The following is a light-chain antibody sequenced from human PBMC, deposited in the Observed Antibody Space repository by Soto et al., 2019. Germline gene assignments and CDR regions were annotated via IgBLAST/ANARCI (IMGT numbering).Light chain of an antibody. CDR2: GAS. CDR3: QQYGSSPLFT. CDR1: QSVSGNY. J-gene: IGKJ3*01. V-gene: IGKV3-20*01. Sequence: EIVMTQSPATLSVSPGERATLSCRASQSVSGNYIAWYQQKPGLAPRLLIFGASSRATGIPDRFSGSGSGTDFTLTISRLEPEDFAVYYCQQYGSSPLFTFGPGTKVDIK.